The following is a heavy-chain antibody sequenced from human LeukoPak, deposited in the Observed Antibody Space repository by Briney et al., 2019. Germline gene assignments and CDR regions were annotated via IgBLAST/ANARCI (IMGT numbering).Heavy chain of an antibody. CDR1: GFTFSSYV. CDR2: ISYDGSNK. J-gene: IGHJ4*02. Sequence: GRSLRLSCAASGFTFSSYVMHWVRQAPGKGLEWVAVISYDGSNKYYADSVKGRFTISRDNSKNTLYLQMNSLRAEDTAVYYCARQPYYYDSSGYPFDYWGQGTLVTVSS. D-gene: IGHD3-22*01. V-gene: IGHV3-30*04. CDR3: ARQPYYYDSSGYPFDY.